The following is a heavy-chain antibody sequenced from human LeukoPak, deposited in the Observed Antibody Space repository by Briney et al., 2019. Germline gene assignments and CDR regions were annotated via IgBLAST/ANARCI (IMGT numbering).Heavy chain of an antibody. V-gene: IGHV3-23*01. Sequence: GRSLRLSCAASGFTFSSYAMSWVRQAPGKGLGWVSAISGRGGSTYYADSAKGRGTISRDNSKNTLYLQMNSLRAEDTAVYYCAKDLHGYYYGSGSFDYWGQGTLVTVSS. J-gene: IGHJ4*02. CDR3: AKDLHGYYYGSGSFDY. D-gene: IGHD3-10*01. CDR1: GFTFSSYA. CDR2: ISGRGGST.